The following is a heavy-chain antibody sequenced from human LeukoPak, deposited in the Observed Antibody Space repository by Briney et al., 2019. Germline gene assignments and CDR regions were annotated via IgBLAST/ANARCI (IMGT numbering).Heavy chain of an antibody. V-gene: IGHV3-30*02. CDR1: GFTFSSHD. CDR2: IRYDGNNK. J-gene: IGHJ4*02. CDR3: VKDNPLDY. Sequence: PGGSLRLSCAASGFTFSSHDMHWVRQAPGKGLEWVAFIRYDGNNKLYADSMKGRFTISRDNSKNTLYLHINSLRAEDTAVHYCVKDNPLDYWGQGTLVIVSS. D-gene: IGHD1-14*01.